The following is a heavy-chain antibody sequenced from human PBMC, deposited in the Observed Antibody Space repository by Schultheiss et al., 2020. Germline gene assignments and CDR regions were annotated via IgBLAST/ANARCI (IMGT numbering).Heavy chain of an antibody. J-gene: IGHJ6*02. CDR1: GFTFSSYG. V-gene: IGHV3-NL1*01. Sequence: GGSMRLSCAASGFTFSSYGMHWVRQAPGKGLEWVAVIYSGGSTYYADSVKGRFTISRDNFKNTLFLQMRSLRVEDMAIYYCANWEAEWFGELNSDYRVMDVWGQGTTVTVSS. D-gene: IGHD3-10*01. CDR2: IYSGGST. CDR3: ANWEAEWFGELNSDYRVMDV.